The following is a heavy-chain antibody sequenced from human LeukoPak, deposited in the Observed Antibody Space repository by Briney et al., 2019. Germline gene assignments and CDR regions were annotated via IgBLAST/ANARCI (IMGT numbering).Heavy chain of an antibody. D-gene: IGHD3-22*01. CDR2: INHSGST. J-gene: IGHJ4*02. CDR1: GGSFSDYY. CDR3: ARHRRYYYDSSGYSN. V-gene: IGHV4-34*01. Sequence: SETLSLTCAVYGGSFSDYYWSWIRQSPGKGLEWIGEINHSGSTSYNPSLKSRVTISLDTSENQFSLKLSSVTAADTAVYYCARHRRYYYDSSGYSNWGQGTLVTVSS.